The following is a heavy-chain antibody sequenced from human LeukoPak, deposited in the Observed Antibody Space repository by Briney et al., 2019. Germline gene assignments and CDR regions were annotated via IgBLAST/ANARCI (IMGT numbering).Heavy chain of an antibody. J-gene: IGHJ3*02. CDR1: GFTFSSYG. Sequence: GGSLRLSCAASGFTFSSYGMHWVRQAPGKGLEWVAVIWYDGSNKYYADSVKGRFTISRDNSKNTLYLQMNSLRAEDTAVYYCAKVVSGSSDAFDIWGQGTMVTVSS. CDR2: IWYDGSNK. CDR3: AKVVSGSSDAFDI. V-gene: IGHV3-33*06. D-gene: IGHD3-10*01.